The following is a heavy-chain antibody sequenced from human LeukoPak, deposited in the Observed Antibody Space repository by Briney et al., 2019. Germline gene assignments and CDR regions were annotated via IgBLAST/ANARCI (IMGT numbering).Heavy chain of an antibody. V-gene: IGHV1-18*01. CDR2: ISAYNGNT. J-gene: IGHJ5*02. CDR3: ASLGYCSGGSCYPSWFDP. D-gene: IGHD2-15*01. CDR1: GYTFTSYG. Sequence: ASVKVSCKASGYTFTSYGISWVRQAPGQGLEWMGWISAYNGNTNYAQKLQGRVTMTTDTSTSTAYMELRSLRSDDTAVYYYASLGYCSGGSCYPSWFDPWGQGTLVTVSS.